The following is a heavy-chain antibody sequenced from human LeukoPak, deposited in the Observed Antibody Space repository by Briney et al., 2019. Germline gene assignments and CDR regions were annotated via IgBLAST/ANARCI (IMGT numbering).Heavy chain of an antibody. J-gene: IGHJ4*02. V-gene: IGHV3-23*01. CDR1: GFTVSSNY. CDR3: TMQVAAAGINY. CDR2: ISASGGST. D-gene: IGHD6-13*01. Sequence: PGGSLRLSCAASGFTVSSNYMSWVRQAPGKGLEWVSTISASGGSTFYADSVRGRFTISRDNSKNTLYLQVSSLRAEDTALYYCTMQVAAAGINYWGQGTLVTVSS.